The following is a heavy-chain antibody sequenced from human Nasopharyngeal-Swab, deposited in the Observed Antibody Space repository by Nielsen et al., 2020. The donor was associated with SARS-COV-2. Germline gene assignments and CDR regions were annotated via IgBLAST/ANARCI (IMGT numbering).Heavy chain of an antibody. J-gene: IGHJ4*02. D-gene: IGHD6-13*01. Sequence: ASVKVSCKAPGYTFNSYAMNWVRQAPGQGLEWMGWINTNTGNPTYAQGFTRRFVFSLDTSVSTAYLQISSLKAEDTAVYYCARGDWYSSSWLLKSYYFDYWGQGTLVTVSS. V-gene: IGHV7-4-1*02. CDR2: INTNTGNP. CDR3: ARGDWYSSSWLLKSYYFDY. CDR1: GYTFNSYA.